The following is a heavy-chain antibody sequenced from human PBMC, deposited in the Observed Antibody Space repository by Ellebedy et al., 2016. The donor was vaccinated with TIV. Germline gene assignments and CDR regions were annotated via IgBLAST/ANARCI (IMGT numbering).Heavy chain of an antibody. D-gene: IGHD6-6*01. V-gene: IGHV1-69*05. CDR2: IIPIFGTA. J-gene: IGHJ4*02. CDR1: GGTFSSYA. Sequence: SVKVSCXASGGTFSSYAISWVRQAPGQGLEWMGGIIPIFGTANYAQKFQGRVTMTRDTSTSTVYMELSSLRSEDTAVYYCAAVPGFEYSSSLEREPDIDYWGQGTLVTVSS. CDR3: AAVPGFEYSSSLEREPDIDY.